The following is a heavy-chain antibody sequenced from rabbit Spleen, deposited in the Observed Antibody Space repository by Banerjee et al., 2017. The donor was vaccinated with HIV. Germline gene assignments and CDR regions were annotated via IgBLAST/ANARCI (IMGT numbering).Heavy chain of an antibody. CDR2: INTSTGTT. V-gene: IGHV1S40*01. J-gene: IGHJ4*01. D-gene: IGHD3-1*01. Sequence: QSLRESGGGLFQPGGSLALTCKASGFSLSNNYVMCWVRQAPGKGLEWIGCINTSTGTTVYATWAKGRFTISKTSSPTVTLQMTSLTAADMATYFCARDLPGAIGWNFNLWGPGTLVTVS. CDR3: ARDLPGAIGWNFNL. CDR1: GFSLSNNYV.